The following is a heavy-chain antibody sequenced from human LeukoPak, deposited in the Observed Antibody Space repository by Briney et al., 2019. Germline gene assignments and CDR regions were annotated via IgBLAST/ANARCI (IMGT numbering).Heavy chain of an antibody. D-gene: IGHD1-26*01. CDR2: INPNSGGT. V-gene: IGHV1-2*02. J-gene: IGHJ4*02. Sequence: ASVTVSYRDSGSTFTVSYMHWVRQAPGKGGEGMGWINPNSGGTNYAQKFQGRVTMTRDTSISTAYMELSSLISDDTAVYYCARPLNSGAYPVDYWGQGTLVTVSS. CDR1: GSTFTVSY. CDR3: ARPLNSGAYPVDY.